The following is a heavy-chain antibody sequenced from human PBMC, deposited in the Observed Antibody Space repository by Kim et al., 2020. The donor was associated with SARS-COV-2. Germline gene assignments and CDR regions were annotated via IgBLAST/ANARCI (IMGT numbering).Heavy chain of an antibody. CDR1: GGSISSSSYY. V-gene: IGHV4-39*07. J-gene: IGHJ4*02. CDR3: ARVGYCSGGSCYPAKYYFDY. CDR2: IYYSGST. D-gene: IGHD2-15*01. Sequence: SETLSLTCTVSGGSISSSSYYWGWIRQPPGKGLEWIGSIYYSGSTYYNPSLKSRVTISVDTSKNQLSLKLSSVTAADTAVYYCARVGYCSGGSCYPAKYYFDYWGQGTLVTVSS.